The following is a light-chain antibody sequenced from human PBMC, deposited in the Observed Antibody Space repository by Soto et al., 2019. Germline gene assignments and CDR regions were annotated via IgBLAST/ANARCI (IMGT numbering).Light chain of an antibody. CDR2: GAS. CDR1: QSVTNNF. CDR3: QQYGTPLFT. J-gene: IGKJ3*01. V-gene: IGKV3-20*01. Sequence: IVLTQSPGTLSLSPGERATLSCGASQSVTNNFLGWYQQKPGQAPRLLIYGASSRATGVPDRFSGSGSGTDFTLTISRLEPGDFAVYYCQQYGTPLFTFGPGTKVDIK.